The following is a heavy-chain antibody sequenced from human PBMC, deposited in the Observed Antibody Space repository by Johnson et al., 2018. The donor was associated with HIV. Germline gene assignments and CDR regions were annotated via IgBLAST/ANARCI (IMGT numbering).Heavy chain of an antibody. CDR2: ISYDGDDK. J-gene: IGHJ3*02. V-gene: IGHV3-30*18. Sequence: QVQLVESGGGVVQPGRSLRLSCAASGFSFSDYGIHWVRQAPGKGLEWVAVISYDGDDKHYGDSVEGRFTIYRDNSKKTLYLQMNSLRPEDTAVYFCAKDAGSGSSWEVAFYIWGQGTKVTVSS. CDR3: AKDAGSGSSWEVAFYI. CDR1: GFSFSDYG. D-gene: IGHD3-10*01.